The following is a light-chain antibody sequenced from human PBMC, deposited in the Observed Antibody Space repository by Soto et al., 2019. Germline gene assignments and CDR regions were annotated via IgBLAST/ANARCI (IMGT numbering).Light chain of an antibody. CDR1: SSDVGSDNF. V-gene: IGLV2-14*01. J-gene: IGLJ1*01. CDR3: SSYTTSSNSG. Sequence: QSVLTQPASVSGSPGQSITISCTGTSSDVGSDNFVSCYQQLPGKAPKLLIYEVSNRPTGDSNRFSGSKSGNTASLTSSGLQAEDEADYSCSSYTTSSNSGFGSGTKVTVL. CDR2: EVS.